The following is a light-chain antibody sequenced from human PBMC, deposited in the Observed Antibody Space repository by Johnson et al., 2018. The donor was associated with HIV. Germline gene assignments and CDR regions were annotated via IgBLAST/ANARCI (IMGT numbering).Light chain of an antibody. CDR2: DNN. CDR1: SSNLGNNY. Sequence: VLTQPPSVSAAPGQKVTISCSGSSSNLGNNYVSWYQQLPGTAPHLLIYDNNKRPSGIPDRFSGSKSGTSATLAIPGLTPGDEAYYYCGTWDSSLSVLYVFGTGTKVTVL. CDR3: GTWDSSLSVLYV. J-gene: IGLJ1*01. V-gene: IGLV1-51*01.